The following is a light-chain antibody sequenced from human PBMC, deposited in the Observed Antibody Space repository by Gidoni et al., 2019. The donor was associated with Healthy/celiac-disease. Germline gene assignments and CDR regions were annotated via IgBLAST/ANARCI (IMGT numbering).Light chain of an antibody. CDR2: LGS. Sequence: DFVMTQSPLSLPVTPGEPASISCRSSQSLLHSNGYNYLDWYLQKPGQSPQLLIYLGSNRASGVPDRFSGSGSGTDFTLKISRVEAEDVGVYYCMQALQTPWTFGQXTKLEIK. J-gene: IGKJ2*01. CDR3: MQALQTPWT. CDR1: QSLLHSNGYNY. V-gene: IGKV2-28*01.